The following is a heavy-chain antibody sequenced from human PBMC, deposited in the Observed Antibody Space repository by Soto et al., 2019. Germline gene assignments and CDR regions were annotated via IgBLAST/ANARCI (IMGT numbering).Heavy chain of an antibody. Sequence: GGSLRLSCAASGFTFSSYEMNWVRQAPGKGLEWVSYISSSGSTIYYADSVKGRFTISRDNAKNSLYLQMDSLRAEDTAAYYCARPILWFGEGLSSGMDVWGQGTTVTVSS. CDR3: ARPILWFGEGLSSGMDV. J-gene: IGHJ6*02. CDR1: GFTFSSYE. CDR2: ISSSGSTI. V-gene: IGHV3-48*03. D-gene: IGHD3-10*01.